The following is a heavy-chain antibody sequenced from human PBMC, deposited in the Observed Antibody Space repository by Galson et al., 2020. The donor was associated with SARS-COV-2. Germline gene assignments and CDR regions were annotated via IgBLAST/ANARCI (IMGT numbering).Heavy chain of an antibody. CDR1: GFTFSDFG. CDR3: ATAWGAGNS. D-gene: IGHD3-16*01. CDR2: ITTSSTYM. V-gene: IGHV3-21*01. Sequence: GGSLRLSCAASGFTFSDFGMSWVRQAPGKGLEWVSFITTSSTYMFYADSVKGRFTISRDNAKNSLYLEMHSLRADDTGIYYCATAWGAGNSWGQGTLVTVSS. J-gene: IGHJ4*02.